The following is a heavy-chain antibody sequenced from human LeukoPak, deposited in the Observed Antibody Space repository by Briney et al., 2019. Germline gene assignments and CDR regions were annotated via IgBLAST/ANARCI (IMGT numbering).Heavy chain of an antibody. J-gene: IGHJ4*02. CDR2: IYYSGST. V-gene: IGHV4-39*01. CDR3: ARHWIQLWFFDY. Sequence: SETLSLTCTVSGGSISSSSYYWGWLRQPPGKGLEWIGSIYYSGSTYYNPSLKSRVTISVDTSKKQFSLKLSSVTAADTTIYYCARHWIQLWFFDYWGQGTLVTVSS. CDR1: GGSISSSSYY. D-gene: IGHD5-18*01.